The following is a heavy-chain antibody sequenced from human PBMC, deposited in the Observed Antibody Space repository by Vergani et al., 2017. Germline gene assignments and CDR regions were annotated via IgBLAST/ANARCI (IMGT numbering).Heavy chain of an antibody. CDR3: ARLYGRDSSGSKYFDY. Sequence: EVQLVQSGAEVKKPGESLKISCQISGYSFTNYWIGWVRQMPGKGLEWMGIIHPADPDTRYSPSFQDQVTISVDKSVSTAYLQRSSLRASDSAMYYCARLYGRDSSGSKYFDYWGQGTLVTVSS. CDR2: IHPADPDT. CDR1: GYSFTNYW. D-gene: IGHD3-22*01. V-gene: IGHV5-51*01. J-gene: IGHJ4*02.